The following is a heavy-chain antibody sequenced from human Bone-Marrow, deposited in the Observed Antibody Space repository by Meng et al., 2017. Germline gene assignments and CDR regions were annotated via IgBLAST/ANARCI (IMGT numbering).Heavy chain of an antibody. CDR3: ARDRSGSYYSPPSLDYYGMDV. J-gene: IGHJ6*02. CDR1: GGSISSYY. CDR2: IYTSGST. Sequence: SETLSLTCTVSGGSISSYYWSWIRQPAGKGLEWIGRIYTSGSTNYNPSLKSRVTMSVDTSKNQFSLKLSSVTAADTAVYYCARDRSGSYYSPPSLDYYGMDVWGQGTT. D-gene: IGHD1-26*01. V-gene: IGHV4-4*07.